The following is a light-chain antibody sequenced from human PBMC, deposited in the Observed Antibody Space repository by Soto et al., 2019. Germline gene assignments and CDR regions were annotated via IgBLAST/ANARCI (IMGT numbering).Light chain of an antibody. V-gene: IGLV1-51*01. CDR3: ATWDSSLIAGV. CDR2: DNN. J-gene: IGLJ2*01. CDR1: SSNIGNNY. Sequence: QSVLTQPPSVSAAPGQTVTISCSGSSSNIGNNYVSWYQHLPGTAPKLLIYDNNQRPSGIPDRFSGTKSGTSATLVITGLQPGDEAHYYCATWDSSLIAGVFGGGTKLTVL.